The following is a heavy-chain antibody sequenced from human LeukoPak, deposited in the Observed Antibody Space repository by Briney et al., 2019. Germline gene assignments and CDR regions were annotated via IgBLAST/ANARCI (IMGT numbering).Heavy chain of an antibody. J-gene: IGHJ4*02. CDR3: ARDRLPRYCYDSSGYGKFDY. Sequence: GASVKVSCKASGYTFTSYGISWVRQAPGQGLEWMGWISAYNGNTNYAQKLQGRVTMTTDTSTSTAYMELRSLRSDDTAVYYCARDRLPRYCYDSSGYGKFDYWGQGTLVTVSS. V-gene: IGHV1-18*01. D-gene: IGHD3-22*01. CDR1: GYTFTSYG. CDR2: ISAYNGNT.